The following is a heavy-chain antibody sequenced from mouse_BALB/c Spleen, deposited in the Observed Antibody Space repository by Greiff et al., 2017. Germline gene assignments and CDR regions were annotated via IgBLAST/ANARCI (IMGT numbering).Heavy chain of an antibody. CDR3: ALSLLRLHYAMDY. V-gene: IGHV14-3*02. Sequence: DVQLQESGAELVKPGASVKLSCTASGFNIKDTYMHWVKQRPEQGLEWIGRIDPANGNTKYDPKFQGKATITADTSSNTAYLQLSSLTSEDTAVYYCALSLLRLHYAMDYWGQGTSVTVSS. CDR1: GFNIKDTY. D-gene: IGHD1-2*01. CDR2: IDPANGNT. J-gene: IGHJ4*01.